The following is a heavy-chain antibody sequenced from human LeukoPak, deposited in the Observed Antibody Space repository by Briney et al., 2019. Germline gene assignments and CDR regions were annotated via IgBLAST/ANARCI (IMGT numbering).Heavy chain of an antibody. V-gene: IGHV4-39*02. J-gene: IGHJ4*02. CDR3: VAEVEAADSPLGHLNFDS. CDR2: ISSSGTT. D-gene: IGHD7-27*01. Sequence: PSETLSLTCAVTGASITNEDFFWGWIRQPPGKGLEWVGAISSSGTTYYSPSLRSRLTISVDTSKNHFSLKLTSVTAADTAVYYCVAEVEAADSPLGHLNFDSWGQGILASVSS. CDR1: GASITNEDFF.